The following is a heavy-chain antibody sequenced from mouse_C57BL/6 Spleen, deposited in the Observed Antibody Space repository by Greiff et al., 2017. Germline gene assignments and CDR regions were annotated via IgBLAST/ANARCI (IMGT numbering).Heavy chain of an antibody. CDR3: ATPNYYGSSYPFDY. V-gene: IGHV1-64*01. CDR1: GYTFTSYW. Sequence: QVHVKQPGAELVKPGASVKLSCKASGYTFTSYWMHWVKQRPGQGLEWIGMIHPNSGSTNYNAKFKSKATLTVDKSSSTAYLQLSSLTSEDSAVYYGATPNYYGSSYPFDYWGQGTTLTVSS. D-gene: IGHD1-1*01. CDR2: IHPNSGST. J-gene: IGHJ2*01.